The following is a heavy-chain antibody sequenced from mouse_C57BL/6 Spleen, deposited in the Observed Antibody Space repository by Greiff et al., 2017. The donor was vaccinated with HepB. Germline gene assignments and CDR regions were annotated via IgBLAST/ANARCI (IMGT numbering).Heavy chain of an antibody. Sequence: VKLMESGAELVKPGASVKMSCKASGYTFTTYPIEWMKQNHGKSLEWIGNFHPYNDDTKYNEKFKGKATLTVEKSSSTVYLELSRLTSDDSAVYYCARPDGYYGYFDVWGTGTTVTVSS. J-gene: IGHJ1*03. CDR3: ARPDGYYGYFDV. CDR2: FHPYNDDT. V-gene: IGHV1-47*01. D-gene: IGHD2-3*01. CDR1: GYTFTTYP.